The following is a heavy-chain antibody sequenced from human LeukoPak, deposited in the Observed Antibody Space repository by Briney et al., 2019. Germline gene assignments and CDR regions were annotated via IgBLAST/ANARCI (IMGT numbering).Heavy chain of an antibody. CDR2: ISGSGGST. J-gene: IGHJ4*02. CDR1: GFTFSSYA. Sequence: PGGSLRLSCAASGFTFSSYAMSWVRQAPGKGLEWVSAISGSGGSTYYADSVKGRFTISRDNSKNTLYLQMNSLRAEDTAVYYCAKDNYYDSSGYYHGWGQGTLVTVSS. CDR3: AKDNYYDSSGYYHG. D-gene: IGHD3-22*01. V-gene: IGHV3-23*01.